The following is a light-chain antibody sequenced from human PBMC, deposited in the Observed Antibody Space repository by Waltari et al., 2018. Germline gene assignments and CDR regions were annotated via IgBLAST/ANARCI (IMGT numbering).Light chain of an antibody. Sequence: QSALTQFPSASGSPGQPVTISCTGPSSPGGRNDYISWYQQHPGKAPKVIIYEVYKRPSGVPDRFSGSKSGNTASLTVSGLQAEDEANYYCSSYAGKYVFGGGTKLTVL. CDR3: SSYAGKYV. CDR2: EVY. CDR1: SSPGGRNDY. J-gene: IGLJ3*02. V-gene: IGLV2-8*01.